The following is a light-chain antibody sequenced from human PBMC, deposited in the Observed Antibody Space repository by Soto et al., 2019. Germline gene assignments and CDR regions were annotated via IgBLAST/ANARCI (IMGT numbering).Light chain of an antibody. J-gene: IGKJ1*01. V-gene: IGKV1-9*01. Sequence: DIQLTQSPSFLSASVGDSVTITCRASQGVTGYVAWYQQKPGKAPNLLIYAASTLQSGVPSRFSGSGSGTEFTLTISSLQPEDFAICYCQQLHGYPWTFGHGTKVEIK. CDR1: QGVTGY. CDR2: AAS. CDR3: QQLHGYPWT.